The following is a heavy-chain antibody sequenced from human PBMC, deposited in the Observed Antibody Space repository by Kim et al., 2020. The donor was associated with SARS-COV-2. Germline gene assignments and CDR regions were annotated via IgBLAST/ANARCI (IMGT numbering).Heavy chain of an antibody. CDR1: GGTFSSYA. CDR3: ARAIEIGVVTANGY. D-gene: IGHD2-21*02. Sequence: SVKVSCKASGGTFSSYAISWVRQAPGQGLEWMGRIIPILGIANYAQKFQGRVTITADKSTSTAYMELSSLRSEDTAVYYCARAIEIGVVTANGYWGQGTLVTVSS. V-gene: IGHV1-69*04. CDR2: IIPILGIA. J-gene: IGHJ4*02.